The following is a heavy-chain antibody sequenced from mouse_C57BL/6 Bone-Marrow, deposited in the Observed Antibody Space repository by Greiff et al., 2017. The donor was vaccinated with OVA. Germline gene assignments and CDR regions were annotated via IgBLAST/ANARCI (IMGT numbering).Heavy chain of an antibody. D-gene: IGHD2-4*01. CDR3: ARSDYDYLWYFDV. CDR2: IYPGSGST. Sequence: QVQLQQPGAELVKPGASVKMSCKASGYTFTSYWITWVKQRPGQGLEWIGDIYPGSGSTTYNEKFKSKATLTVDTSSSTAYMQLSSLTSEDSAVYYCARSDYDYLWYFDVWGTGTTVTVSS. CDR1: GYTFTSYW. J-gene: IGHJ1*03. V-gene: IGHV1-55*01.